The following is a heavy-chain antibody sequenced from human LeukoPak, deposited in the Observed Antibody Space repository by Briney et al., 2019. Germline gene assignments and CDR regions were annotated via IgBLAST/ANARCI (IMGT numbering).Heavy chain of an antibody. Sequence: GGSLRLSCAASGFTFSSYSMNWVRQAPGKGLEWVSYISSSSTIYYADSVKGRFTISRDNAKNSLYLQMNSLRAEDTAVYYCARDPGYSNNFDYWGQGTLVTVSS. V-gene: IGHV3-48*04. J-gene: IGHJ4*02. CDR2: ISSSSTI. CDR1: GFTFSSYS. D-gene: IGHD4-11*01. CDR3: ARDPGYSNNFDY.